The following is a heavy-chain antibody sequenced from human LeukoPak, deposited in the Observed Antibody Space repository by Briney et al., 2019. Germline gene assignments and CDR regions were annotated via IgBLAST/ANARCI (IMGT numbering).Heavy chain of an antibody. J-gene: IGHJ6*03. CDR1: GGSISSYY. CDR2: IYYSGST. CDR3: AREAGATRGVDYYYYMDV. V-gene: IGHV4-59*01. Sequence: PSETLSLTCTVSGGSISSYYWSWIRQPPGKGLEWIGYIYYSGSTNYNPSLKSRVTISVDTSKNQFSLKLSSVTAADTAVYYCAREAGATRGVDYYYYMDVWGKGTTVTVSS. D-gene: IGHD1-26*01.